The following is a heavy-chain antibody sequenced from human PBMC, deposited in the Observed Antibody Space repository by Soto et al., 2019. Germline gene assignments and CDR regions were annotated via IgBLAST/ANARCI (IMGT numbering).Heavy chain of an antibody. CDR1: GYIFTKYY. J-gene: IGHJ4*02. V-gene: IGHV1-46*01. CDR2: INPLPTSGST. CDR3: ARDLAAAAY. D-gene: IGHD6-13*01. Sequence: QVQLVQSGAEVKKPGASVKVSCKASGYIFTKYYIHWVRQAPGQGLEWMAIINPLPTSGSTNYAQEFQGRVTVTRDTSTSTVYMELNSLRSDDTAIYYCARDLAAAAYWGQGTLVTVSS.